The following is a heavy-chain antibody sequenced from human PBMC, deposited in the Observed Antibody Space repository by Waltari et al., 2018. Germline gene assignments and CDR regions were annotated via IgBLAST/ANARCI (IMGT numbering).Heavy chain of an antibody. CDR3: ARDRWGESHGYGY. Sequence: QVQLVQSGVEVKKPGASVRFSCKASGYTFTVYDRHWIRQAPGQGTEWMGWINPNNGATKYAQKFQGRVTMTRDTSINTAYLEVTSDDTAVYYCARDRWGESHGYGYWGRGTLVTVSS. V-gene: IGHV1-2*02. CDR2: INPNNGAT. J-gene: IGHJ4*02. D-gene: IGHD7-27*01. CDR1: GYTFTVYD.